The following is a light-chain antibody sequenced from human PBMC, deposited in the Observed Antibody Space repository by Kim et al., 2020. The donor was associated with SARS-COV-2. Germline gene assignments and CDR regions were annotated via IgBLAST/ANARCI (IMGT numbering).Light chain of an antibody. CDR3: QQYGGSPIT. V-gene: IGKV3-20*01. Sequence: SPGERGTLPCRASQRISNNYLAWYQQKLGQAPRLLIYGASSRATGIPDRFSGSGSGTDFTLTISRLEPEDFAVYYCQQYGGSPITFGQGTRLEIK. CDR2: GAS. CDR1: QRISNNY. J-gene: IGKJ5*01.